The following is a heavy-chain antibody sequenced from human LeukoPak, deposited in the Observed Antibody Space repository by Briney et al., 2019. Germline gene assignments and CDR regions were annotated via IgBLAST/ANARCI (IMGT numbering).Heavy chain of an antibody. CDR3: AALNPPFDY. V-gene: IGHV1-2*02. CDR1: GYTFTGYY. Sequence: ASVKVSCKASGYTFTGYYMHWVRQAPGQGLEWMGWINPNSGGTNYAQKFQGRVTMTRDTSTSTVYMELSSLRSEDTAVYYCAALNPPFDYWGQGTLVTVSS. CDR2: INPNSGGT. J-gene: IGHJ4*02.